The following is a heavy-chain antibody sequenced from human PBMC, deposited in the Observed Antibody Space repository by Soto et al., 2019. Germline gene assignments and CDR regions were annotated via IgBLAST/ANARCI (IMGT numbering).Heavy chain of an antibody. D-gene: IGHD5-12*01. CDR3: VRVVAIPGYPDH. J-gene: IGHJ4*02. CDR1: GGTFSSYA. Sequence: QAQLVQSGAEVRQPASSVKVSCKTSGGTFSSYAISWVRQAPGQGLEWMGGIVPIVGTTTYAQKFQGRVTITADEATSTAYMQLSRLRSDHTAVYYCVRVVAIPGYPDHWGQGTLVTVSS. CDR2: IVPIVGTT. V-gene: IGHV1-69*12.